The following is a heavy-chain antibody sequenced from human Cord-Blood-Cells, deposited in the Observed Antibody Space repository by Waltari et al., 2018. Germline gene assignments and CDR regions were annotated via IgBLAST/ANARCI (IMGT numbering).Heavy chain of an antibody. J-gene: IGHJ6*02. CDR2: IYTSGST. Sequence: QVQLQESGPGLVKPSETLSLTCTVSGGSISSYYWSWIRQPAGKGLEWIGRIYTSGSTNYNPSRKGRGPMSVDTSKNQFSLRLSSVTAADTAVYYCARDDSSGYYYYYGMDVWGQGTTVTVSS. D-gene: IGHD3-22*01. CDR3: ARDDSSGYYYYYGMDV. V-gene: IGHV4-4*07. CDR1: GGSISSYY.